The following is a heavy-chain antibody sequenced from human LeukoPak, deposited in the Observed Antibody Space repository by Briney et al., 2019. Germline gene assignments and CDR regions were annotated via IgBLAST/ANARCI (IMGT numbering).Heavy chain of an antibody. CDR3: ARGHSSSWYYYYYMDV. V-gene: IGHV3-23*01. CDR1: GFTFSSYG. CDR2: ISGSGGST. D-gene: IGHD6-13*01. J-gene: IGHJ6*03. Sequence: GGSLRLSCAASGFTFSSYGMHWVRQAPGKGLEWVSAISGSGGSTYYADSVKGRLTISRDNSKNTLYLQMNSLRAEDTAVYYCARGHSSSWYYYYYMDVWGKGTTVTVSS.